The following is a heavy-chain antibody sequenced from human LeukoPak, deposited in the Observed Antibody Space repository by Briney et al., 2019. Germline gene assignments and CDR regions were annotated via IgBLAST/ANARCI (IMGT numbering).Heavy chain of an antibody. D-gene: IGHD3-10*01. V-gene: IGHV4-39*01. CDR2: ICYSGST. Sequence: SETLSLTCTVSGVSISSSNSYWGWICQPPGKGLEWIGSICYSGSTYYNPSLKSRVTISVDTSKNQFSLKLSSVTAADTAVYYCARTRYYYNSRSYGAPYYFDYWGQGTLVTVSS. CDR3: ARTRYYYNSRSYGAPYYFDY. J-gene: IGHJ4*02. CDR1: GVSISSSNSY.